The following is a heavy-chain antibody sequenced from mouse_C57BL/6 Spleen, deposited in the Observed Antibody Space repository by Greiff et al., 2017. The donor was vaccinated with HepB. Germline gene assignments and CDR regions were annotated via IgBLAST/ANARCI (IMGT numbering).Heavy chain of an antibody. D-gene: IGHD4-1*01. CDR2: ISSGSSTI. V-gene: IGHV5-17*01. CDR1: GFTFSDYG. CDR3: ARWERGSENYFDC. Sequence: DVKLVESGGGLVKPGGSLKLSCAASGFTFSDYGMHWVRQAPEKGLEWVAYISSGSSTIYYADTVKGRFTISRDNAKNTLFLKMTSLRSEDTAMYYGARWERGSENYFDCWGQGTTLTVSS. J-gene: IGHJ2*01.